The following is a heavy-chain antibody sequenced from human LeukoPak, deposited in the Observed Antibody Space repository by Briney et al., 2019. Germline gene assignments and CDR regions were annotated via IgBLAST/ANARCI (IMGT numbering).Heavy chain of an antibody. J-gene: IGHJ3*02. CDR3: ARGGLGYSSGWSVDAFDI. V-gene: IGHV3-21*01. CDR2: ISSSSSYI. D-gene: IGHD6-19*01. CDR1: GFTFSSYS. Sequence: GGSLRLSCAASGFTFSSYSMNWVRQAPGKGLEWVSSISSSSSYIYYADSVKGRFTISRDNAKNSLYLQMNSLRAEDTAVYYCARGGLGYSSGWSVDAFDIWGQGTMVTVSS.